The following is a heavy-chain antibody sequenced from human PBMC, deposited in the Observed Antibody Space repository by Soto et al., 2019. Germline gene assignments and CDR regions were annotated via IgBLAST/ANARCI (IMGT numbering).Heavy chain of an antibody. CDR2: INHSGST. CDR3: ARGIPLYYYGSGSFNWFDP. V-gene: IGHV4-34*01. Sequence: QVQLQQWGAGLLKPSETLSLTCAVYGGSFSGYYWSWIRQPPGKGLEWIGEINHSGSTNYNPSLKSRVTISVDTSNIQFYLKLSSVTAADTAVYYSARGIPLYYYGSGSFNWFDPWGQGTLVTVSS. J-gene: IGHJ5*02. CDR1: GGSFSGYY. D-gene: IGHD3-10*01.